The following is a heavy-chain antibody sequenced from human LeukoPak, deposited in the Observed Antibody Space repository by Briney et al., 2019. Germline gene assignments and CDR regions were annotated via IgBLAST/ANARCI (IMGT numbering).Heavy chain of an antibody. CDR2: IYYSGST. J-gene: IGHJ4*02. V-gene: IGHV4-59*08. CDR3: ARHSWYYYDSSGYYLFDY. D-gene: IGHD3-22*01. CDR1: GGSISSYY. Sequence: KASETLSLTCTVSGGSISSYYWSWIRQPPGKGLEWIGYIYYSGSTNYNPSLKSRVTISVDTSKNQFSLKLSSVTAADTAVYYCARHSWYYYDSSGYYLFDYWGQGTLVTVSS.